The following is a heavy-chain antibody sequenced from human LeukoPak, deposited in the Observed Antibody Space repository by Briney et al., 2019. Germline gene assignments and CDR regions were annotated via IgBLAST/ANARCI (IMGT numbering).Heavy chain of an antibody. CDR1: GYTFTSYG. V-gene: IGHV1-18*01. CDR2: ISAYNGNT. CDR3: ARDLEPLDIVATTRYYYYGMDV. J-gene: IGHJ6*02. D-gene: IGHD5-12*01. Sequence: ASVKVSCKASGYTFTSYGISWVRQAPGQGLEWMGWISAYNGNTNYAQKLQGRVTMTTDTSTSTAYMELRSLRSDDTAVYYCARDLEPLDIVATTRYYYYGMDVWGQGTTVTVSS.